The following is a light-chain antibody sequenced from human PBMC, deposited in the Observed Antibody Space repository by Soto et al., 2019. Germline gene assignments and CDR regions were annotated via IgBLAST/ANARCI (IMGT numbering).Light chain of an antibody. CDR1: SSDVGRYDY. J-gene: IGLJ1*01. CDR3: QSFDSSLSTYA. Sequence: QSALAQPASVSGSPGQSITISCTGTSSDVGRYDYVSWFQQHPGKTPKLLIYDVNHWPSGVPDRFSGSRSGTSASLAITGLQAEDEADYYCQSFDSSLSTYAFGTGTKVTVL. V-gene: IGLV2-14*01. CDR2: DVN.